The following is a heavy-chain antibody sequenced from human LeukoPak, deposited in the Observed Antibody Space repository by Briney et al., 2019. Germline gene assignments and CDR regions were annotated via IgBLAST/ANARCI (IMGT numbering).Heavy chain of an antibody. CDR1: GFTFSDYY. CDR3: AKDSVTVTGTGNIDY. V-gene: IGHV3-11*01. Sequence: PGGSPRLSCAASGFTFSDYYMSWIRQAPGKGLEWVSYISSSGSTIYYADSVKGRFTISRENSKNSLYLQMNSLRAEDTALYYCAKDSVTVTGTGNIDYWGQGTLVTVSS. D-gene: IGHD6-19*01. J-gene: IGHJ4*02. CDR2: ISSSGSTI.